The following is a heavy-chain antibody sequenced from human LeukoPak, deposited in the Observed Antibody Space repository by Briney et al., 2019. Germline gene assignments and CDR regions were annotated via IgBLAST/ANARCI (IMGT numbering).Heavy chain of an antibody. CDR3: ARVLPVGVGRLYGMDV. CDR1: GGSIISYY. D-gene: IGHD1-26*01. CDR2: IYYSGST. Sequence: SETLSLTCTVSGGSIISYYWSWIRQPPGKGLEWIGYIYYSGSTNYNPSLKSRVTISVDTSKNQLPLKLSSVTAADTAVYYCARVLPVGVGRLYGMDVWGQGTTVTVSS. V-gene: IGHV4-59*01. J-gene: IGHJ6*02.